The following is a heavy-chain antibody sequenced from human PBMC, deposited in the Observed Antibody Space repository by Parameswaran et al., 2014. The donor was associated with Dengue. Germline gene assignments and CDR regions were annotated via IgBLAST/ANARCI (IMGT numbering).Heavy chain of an antibody. D-gene: IGHD2-2*02. Sequence: SWVRQAPGQGLEWMGGIIPIFGTANYAQKFQGRVTITADESTSTAYMELSSLRSEDTAVYYCARGGCSSTSCYRNYGMDVWGQGTTVTVSS. CDR2: IIPIFGTA. V-gene: IGHV1-69*01. CDR3: ARGGCSSTSCYRNYGMDV. J-gene: IGHJ6*02.